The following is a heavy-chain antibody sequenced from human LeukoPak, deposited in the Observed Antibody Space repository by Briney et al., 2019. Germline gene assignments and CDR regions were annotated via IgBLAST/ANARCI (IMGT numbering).Heavy chain of an antibody. D-gene: IGHD1-26*01. CDR2: INPNSGGT. CDR1: GYIFTAYY. V-gene: IGHV1-2*02. CDR3: ARGYSGTLNWFDP. J-gene: IGHJ5*02. Sequence: ASVKVSCKASGYIFTAYYLHWVRQAPGQGLEWMGWINPNSGGTNYAQNFQGRVTMTRDTSISTAFMELSSLRSDDTAVYYCARGYSGTLNWFDPWGQGTLVTVSS.